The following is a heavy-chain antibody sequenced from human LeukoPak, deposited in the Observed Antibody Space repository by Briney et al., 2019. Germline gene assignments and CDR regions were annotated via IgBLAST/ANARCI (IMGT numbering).Heavy chain of an antibody. CDR2: INSDGINT. CDR3: AKGPKPGAISMVRGVRSSYYYMDV. D-gene: IGHD3-10*01. CDR1: GFTFSNYW. J-gene: IGHJ6*03. Sequence: PGGSLRLSCAASGFTFSNYWMHWVRHAPGKGLVWVSRINSDGINTSYADSVKGRFTISRDNAKNTLYLQMNSLRADDTALYYCAKGPKPGAISMVRGVRSSYYYMDVWGKGTTVTISS. V-gene: IGHV3-74*01.